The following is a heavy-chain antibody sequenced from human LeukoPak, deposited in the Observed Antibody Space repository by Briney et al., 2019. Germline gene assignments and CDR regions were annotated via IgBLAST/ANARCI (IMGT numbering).Heavy chain of an antibody. CDR2: IYYSRTT. CDR3: AREVHLGACDL. Sequence: SETLSLTCSVSGVSINRDYWSWIRQPPGRRLEWIGYIYYSRTTKYNPSLESQVTISVDTSKGQSSLNLTFVTAAGTAVYFCAREVHLGACDLGGKGTVVSVSS. J-gene: IGHJ3*01. V-gene: IGHV4-59*01. D-gene: IGHD3-16*01. CDR1: GVSINRDY.